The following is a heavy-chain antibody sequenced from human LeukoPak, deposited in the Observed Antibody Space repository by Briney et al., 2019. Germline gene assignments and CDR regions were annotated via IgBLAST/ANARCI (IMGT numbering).Heavy chain of an antibody. J-gene: IGHJ5*02. CDR1: GYTFSSHG. D-gene: IGHD1-26*01. Sequence: ASVTVSCKASGYTFSSHGITWVRQAPGQGLEWMGWISTYNGHTNYARKLQGRVTMTTDTPTNTAYMELRSLRFDDTAVYYCARFLPQKWELPGKWLDPWGQGTLVTVSS. CDR3: ARFLPQKWELPGKWLDP. CDR2: ISTYNGHT. V-gene: IGHV1-18*01.